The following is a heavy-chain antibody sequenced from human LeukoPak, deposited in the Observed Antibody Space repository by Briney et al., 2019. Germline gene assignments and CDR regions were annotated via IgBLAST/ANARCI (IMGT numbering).Heavy chain of an antibody. V-gene: IGHV4-38-2*02. J-gene: IGHJ4*02. CDR2: IYHSGNN. CDR1: GFSISSTFY. D-gene: IGHD3-3*01. CDR3: ARVGDFWSGYLFDY. Sequence: SETLSLTCTVSGFSISSTFYWVWIRQPPGKGLEWIGSIYHSGNNYYNPSLKNRVTMSVDTSKNQFSLHLTSVTAADTAVYYCARVGDFWSGYLFDYWGQGTLVTVSS.